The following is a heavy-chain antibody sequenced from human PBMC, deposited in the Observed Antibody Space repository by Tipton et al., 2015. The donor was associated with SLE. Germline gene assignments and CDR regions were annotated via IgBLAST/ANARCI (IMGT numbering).Heavy chain of an antibody. CDR1: GGSISSSSYY. CDR2: VYYSGST. D-gene: IGHD6-13*01. Sequence: TLSLTCIVSGGSISSSSYYWGWIRQPPGKGLEWIGSVYYSGSTYYNPFLKSRVTISVDTSKNQFSLKLSSVTAADTAVYYCARPSSTSWYAAFDIWGQGTMVAVSS. CDR3: ARPSSTSWYAAFDI. V-gene: IGHV4-39*01. J-gene: IGHJ3*02.